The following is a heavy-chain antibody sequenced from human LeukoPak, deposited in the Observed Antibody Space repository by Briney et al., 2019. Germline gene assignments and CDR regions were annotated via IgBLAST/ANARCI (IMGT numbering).Heavy chain of an antibody. D-gene: IGHD2-21*02. Sequence: GRPLSVSCAAFGFTFSSYWMSWVRQAPGKGLERVANIKQGGSEKYYVDSVKGRFTISRDNAKNSLYLQMNSLRAEDTAVYYCARVQVVVTALDAFDIWGQGTMVTVSS. J-gene: IGHJ3*02. CDR3: ARVQVVVTALDAFDI. CDR2: IKQGGSEK. CDR1: GFTFSSYW. V-gene: IGHV3-7*01.